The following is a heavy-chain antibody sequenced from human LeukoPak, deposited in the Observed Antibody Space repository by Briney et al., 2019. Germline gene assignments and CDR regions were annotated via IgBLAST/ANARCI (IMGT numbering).Heavy chain of an antibody. V-gene: IGHV4-38-2*02. Sequence: SETLSLTCTVSGGSISRYYWSWIRQPPGKGLEWIGSIYHSGSTYYNPSPKSRVTISVDTSKNQFSLKLSSVTAADTAVYYCASEYFDWLSPTYYWGQGTLVTVSS. J-gene: IGHJ4*02. D-gene: IGHD3-9*01. CDR1: GGSISRYY. CDR2: IYHSGST. CDR3: ASEYFDWLSPTYY.